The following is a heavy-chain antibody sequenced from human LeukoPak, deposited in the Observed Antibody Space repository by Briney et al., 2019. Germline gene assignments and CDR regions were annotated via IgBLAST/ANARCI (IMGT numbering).Heavy chain of an antibody. J-gene: IGHJ4*02. D-gene: IGHD3-22*01. CDR2: INWKSDKI. CDR1: GYSFDEYA. Sequence: GGSLRLSCVGSGYSFDEYAMHWVRQAPGKGLEWVSGINWKSDKIGYADSVKGRFTISRDNSRNSLYLQMNSLRAEDTALYYCAKDMAYDSSGYMGDWGQGTLVTVSS. CDR3: AKDMAYDSSGYMGD. V-gene: IGHV3-9*01.